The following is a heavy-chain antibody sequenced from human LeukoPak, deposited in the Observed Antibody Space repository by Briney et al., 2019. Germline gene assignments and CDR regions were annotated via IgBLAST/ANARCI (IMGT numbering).Heavy chain of an antibody. J-gene: IGHJ4*02. CDR2: INHSGST. D-gene: IGHD4-11*01. CDR1: GGSFSGYY. CDR3: ARKRKKTTLDC. Sequence: PSETLSLTCAVYGGSFSGYYWSWIRQPPGKGLEWIGEINHSGSTNYNPSLKSRVTISVDTSKNQFSLKLSSVTAADTAVYYCARKRKKTTLDCWGQGTLVTVSS. V-gene: IGHV4-34*01.